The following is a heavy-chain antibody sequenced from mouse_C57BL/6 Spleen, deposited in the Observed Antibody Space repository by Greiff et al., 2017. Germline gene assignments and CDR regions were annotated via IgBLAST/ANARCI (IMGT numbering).Heavy chain of an antibody. CDR1: GYTFTSYW. Sequence: QVQLQQPGTELVKPGASVKLSCKASGYTFTSYWMHWVKQRPGQGLEWIGNINPSNGGTNYNEKFKSKATLTVDKSSSTAYMQLSSLTSADSAVYYGERDGYDYEEAWFAYWGQGTLVTVSA. CDR2: INPSNGGT. J-gene: IGHJ3*01. CDR3: ERDGYDYEEAWFAY. V-gene: IGHV1-53*01. D-gene: IGHD2-4*01.